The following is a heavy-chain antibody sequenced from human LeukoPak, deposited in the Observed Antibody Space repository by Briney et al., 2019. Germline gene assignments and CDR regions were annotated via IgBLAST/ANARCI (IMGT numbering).Heavy chain of an antibody. D-gene: IGHD2-2*01. Sequence: ASVKVSCKASGYTFTGYYMHWVRQAPGQGLEWMGWINPNSGGTSYAQKFQGRVTMTRDTSISTAYMELSRLRSDDTAVYYCARARCSSTSCSFAVDYWGQGTLVAVSS. V-gene: IGHV1-2*02. CDR1: GYTFTGYY. CDR2: INPNSGGT. J-gene: IGHJ4*02. CDR3: ARARCSSTSCSFAVDY.